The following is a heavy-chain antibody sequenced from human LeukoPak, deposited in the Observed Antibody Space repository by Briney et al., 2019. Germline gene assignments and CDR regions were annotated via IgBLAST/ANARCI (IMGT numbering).Heavy chain of an antibody. Sequence: PSETLSLTCTVSGGSISSGGYYWSWIRQPPGKGLEWIGYIYHSGSTYYNPSLKSRVTIPVDRSKNQFSLKLSSVTAADTAVYYCARAYYYGSGSYGLDYWGQGTLVTVSS. J-gene: IGHJ4*02. CDR1: GGSISSGGYY. V-gene: IGHV4-30-2*01. CDR3: ARAYYYGSGSYGLDY. D-gene: IGHD3-10*01. CDR2: IYHSGST.